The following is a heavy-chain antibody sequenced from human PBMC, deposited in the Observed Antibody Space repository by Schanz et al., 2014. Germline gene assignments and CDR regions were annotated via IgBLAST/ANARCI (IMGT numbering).Heavy chain of an antibody. V-gene: IGHV3-66*01. D-gene: IGHD3-16*02. CDR2: IYSGGST. J-gene: IGHJ5*02. CDR3: VRDERVISGVWFDP. CDR1: GFTFDDYG. Sequence: EVQLVESGGGLVQPGGSLRLSYAASGFTFDDYGMHWVRQVPGKGLEWVSVIYSGGSTYYADSVKGRFTISRDNARNTVSLQMNSLRADDTAVYYCVRDERVISGVWFDPGGQGTLVTVSS.